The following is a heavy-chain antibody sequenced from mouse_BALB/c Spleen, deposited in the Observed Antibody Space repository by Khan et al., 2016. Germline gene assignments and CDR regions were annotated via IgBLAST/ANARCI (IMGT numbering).Heavy chain of an antibody. J-gene: IGHJ3*01. CDR2: INYSGTI. D-gene: IGHD1-2*01. Sequence: EVQLQESGPGLVKPSQTVSLTCTVTGISITTGNYRWSWIRQFPGNKLEWLGFINYSGTITYNPSLTSRTTITRETSKNQFLLEMNSLTAEDTATYYCARDHYYVYWFAYWGQGTLVTVSA. V-gene: IGHV3-5*02. CDR1: GISITTGNYR. CDR3: ARDHYYVYWFAY.